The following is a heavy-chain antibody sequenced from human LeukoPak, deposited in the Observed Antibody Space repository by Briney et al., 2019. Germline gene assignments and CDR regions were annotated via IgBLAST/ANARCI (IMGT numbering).Heavy chain of an antibody. J-gene: IGHJ4*02. CDR2: ISGSSTYI. V-gene: IGHV3-21*01. Sequence: PGGSLGLSCAASGFTFSDYSMNWVRQAPGKGLEWVSSISGSSTYIYYADPVKGRFTISRDNAKNSLYLQMSSLRPEDTAVYYCARDIGSSSSGLDYWGQGTLITVSS. D-gene: IGHD6-6*01. CDR1: GFTFSDYS. CDR3: ARDIGSSSSGLDY.